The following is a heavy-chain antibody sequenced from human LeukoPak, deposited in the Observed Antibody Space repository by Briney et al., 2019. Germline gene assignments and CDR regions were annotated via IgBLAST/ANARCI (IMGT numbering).Heavy chain of an antibody. CDR3: ARMPYSSFTRYNWFDP. V-gene: IGHV3-53*01. CDR1: GFTVSSNY. J-gene: IGHJ5*02. D-gene: IGHD6-6*01. Sequence: PGGSLRLSCAASGFTVSSNYLSWVRKAPGKGLEWVSVIYRDGSTYYADSVKGRFTISRDNSKNTLYLQMNSLRAEDTAAYYCARMPYSSFTRYNWFDPWGQGTLVTVSS. CDR2: IYRDGST.